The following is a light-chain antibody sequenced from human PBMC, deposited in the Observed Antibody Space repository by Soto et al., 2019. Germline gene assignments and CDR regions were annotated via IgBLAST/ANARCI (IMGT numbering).Light chain of an antibody. Sequence: QSVLTQAPSVSGAPGQRVTISCTGSTSNIGAGYDVHWYQQLPGTAPKVLIYANSNRPSGVPDRFSGFKSGTSASLAITGLQAEDEADYYCQSYDSSLSGWVFGGGTKLTVL. V-gene: IGLV1-40*01. J-gene: IGLJ3*02. CDR2: ANS. CDR1: TSNIGAGYD. CDR3: QSYDSSLSGWV.